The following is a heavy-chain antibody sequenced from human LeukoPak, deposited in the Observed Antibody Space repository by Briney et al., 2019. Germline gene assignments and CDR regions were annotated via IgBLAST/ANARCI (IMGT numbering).Heavy chain of an antibody. CDR1: SGSGSSSSYY. CDR3: AARSWFGEFGYYYYMDV. J-gene: IGHJ6*03. Sequence: SETLSLTCTVSSGSGSSSSYYWGWIRQPPGKGLEWLGSVYYTGNTNYNASLKSRVTISVGTSKNQFSLKLSSVTAADTAVYYCAARSWFGEFGYYYYMDVWGKGTTVTISS. CDR2: VYYTGNT. V-gene: IGHV4-39*01. D-gene: IGHD3-10*01.